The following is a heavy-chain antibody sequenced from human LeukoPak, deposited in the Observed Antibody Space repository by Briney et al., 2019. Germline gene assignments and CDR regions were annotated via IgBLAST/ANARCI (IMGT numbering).Heavy chain of an antibody. Sequence: PSETLSLTCAVYSGSFSGYYWCWIRQPPGKGLEWIGEINHSGSTNYNPSLKSRVTISVDTSKNQFSLKLSSVTAADTAVYYCARGRPDIVVVPAALFDYWGQGTVVTVSS. CDR3: ARGRPDIVVVPAALFDY. J-gene: IGHJ4*02. D-gene: IGHD2-2*01. V-gene: IGHV4-34*01. CDR2: INHSGST. CDR1: SGSFSGYY.